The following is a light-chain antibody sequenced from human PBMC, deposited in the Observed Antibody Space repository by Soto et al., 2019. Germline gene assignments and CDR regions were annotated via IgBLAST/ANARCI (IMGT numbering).Light chain of an antibody. J-gene: IGKJ5*01. CDR1: QSVSSN. CDR2: GAS. Sequence: EIVMTQSPATLSVSPGERATLSCRASQSVSSNLAWYQQKAGQAPRLLIYGASTRATGIPARFSGSGSGTEFTLTISSLQSEDFAVYYCQQYNNWPSITFGQGTRLEI. CDR3: QQYNNWPSIT. V-gene: IGKV3-15*01.